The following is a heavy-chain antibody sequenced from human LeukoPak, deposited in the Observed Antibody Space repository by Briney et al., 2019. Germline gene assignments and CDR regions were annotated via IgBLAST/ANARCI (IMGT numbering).Heavy chain of an antibody. CDR3: ARDPSKTIIVGSPGYFDL. Sequence: GSLRLSCAASGFTVSSNYMSWVRQAPGKGLEWIGEIHHSGSTNYKPSFKSRVTISVDKSKNQFSLKVTSVTAADTAVYYCARDPSKTIIVGSPGYFDLWGRGTLVTVSS. CDR1: GFTVSSNY. V-gene: IGHV4-4*02. CDR2: IHHSGST. D-gene: IGHD3-22*01. J-gene: IGHJ2*01.